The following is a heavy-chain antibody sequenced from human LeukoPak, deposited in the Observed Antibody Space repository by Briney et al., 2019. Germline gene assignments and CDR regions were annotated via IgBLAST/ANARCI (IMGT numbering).Heavy chain of an antibody. Sequence: GGSLRLSCVASGFTFSSYWMSWVRQAPGKGLEWVANIKQDGGEKYYLDSVKGRFTVSRDNAKNSLYLQMNSLRAEDTAVYYCARVGARQILEYWGQGTLVTVSS. V-gene: IGHV3-7*01. J-gene: IGHJ4*02. CDR3: ARVGARQILEY. CDR1: GFTFSSYW. CDR2: IKQDGGEK. D-gene: IGHD4-17*01.